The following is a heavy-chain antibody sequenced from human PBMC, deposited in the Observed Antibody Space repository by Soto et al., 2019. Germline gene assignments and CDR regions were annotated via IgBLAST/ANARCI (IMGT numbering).Heavy chain of an antibody. V-gene: IGHV4-30-4*01. D-gene: IGHD5-12*01. CDR3: ARWLGYGPHFDY. J-gene: IGHJ4*02. CDR1: GGSISSGDYY. CDR2: IYYSGST. Sequence: QVQLQESGPGLVKPSQTLSLTCTVSGGSISSGDYYWSWIRQPPGKGLEWIGYIYYSGSTYYNPSLKSRVTISVDTSKNQCSPKLSSVTAADTAVYYCARWLGYGPHFDYWGQGTLVTVSS.